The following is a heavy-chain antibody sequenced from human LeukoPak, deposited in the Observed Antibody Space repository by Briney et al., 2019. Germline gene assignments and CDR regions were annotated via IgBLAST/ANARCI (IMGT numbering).Heavy chain of an antibody. CDR3: ARKGDGYILYYLDY. D-gene: IGHD5-24*01. CDR1: GYTFTSYA. Sequence: ASVKVSCKASGYTFTSYAMHWVRQAPGQRLEWMGWINAGNGNTKCSQKFQGRVTITRDTPASTAYRVLSSLRSEDTAVYYCARKGDGYILYYLDYGAKETLVTVPS. J-gene: IGHJ4*02. CDR2: INAGNGNT. V-gene: IGHV1-3*01.